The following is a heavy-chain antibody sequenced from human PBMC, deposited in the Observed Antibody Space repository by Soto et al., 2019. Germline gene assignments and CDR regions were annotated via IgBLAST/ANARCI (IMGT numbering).Heavy chain of an antibody. V-gene: IGHV1-3*01. CDR2: INAGNGKT. CDR3: AKDWGLDWLLQDRFDY. D-gene: IGHD3-9*01. Sequence: ASVKVSCKASGYTFTNYAIHWVRQAPGQRLEWMGWINAGNGKTKYSQNFQGRVTITRNTLYLQMNSLRAEDTAVYYCAKDWGLDWLLQDRFDYWGQGTLVTVSS. J-gene: IGHJ4*02. CDR1: GYTFTNYA.